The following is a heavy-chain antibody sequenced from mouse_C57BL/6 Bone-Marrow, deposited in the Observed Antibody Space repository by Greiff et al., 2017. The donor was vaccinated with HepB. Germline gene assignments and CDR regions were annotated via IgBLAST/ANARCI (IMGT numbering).Heavy chain of an antibody. CDR2: IDPENGDT. CDR3: SFYYGSSYEFAY. J-gene: IGHJ3*01. V-gene: IGHV14-4*01. Sequence: EVQLVESGAELVRPGASVKLSCTASGFNIKDDYMHWVKQRPEQGLEWIGWIDPENGDTEYASKFQGKATITADTSSNTAYLQLSSLTSEDTAVYYCSFYYGSSYEFAYWGQGTLVTVSA. D-gene: IGHD1-1*01. CDR1: GFNIKDDY.